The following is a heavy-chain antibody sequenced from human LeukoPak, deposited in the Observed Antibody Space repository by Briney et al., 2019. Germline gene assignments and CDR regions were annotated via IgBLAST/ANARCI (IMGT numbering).Heavy chain of an antibody. CDR2: IYTSGST. CDR1: GGSTSSYY. CDR3: ARDNRILEWLGDWFDP. D-gene: IGHD3-3*01. J-gene: IGHJ5*02. Sequence: SETLSLTSTVSGGSTSSYYWSWIRQPAGKGLEWIGRIYTSGSTNYNPSLKSRVTMSVDTSKNQFSLKLSSVTAADTAVYYCARDNRILEWLGDWFDPWGQGTLVTVSS. V-gene: IGHV4-4*07.